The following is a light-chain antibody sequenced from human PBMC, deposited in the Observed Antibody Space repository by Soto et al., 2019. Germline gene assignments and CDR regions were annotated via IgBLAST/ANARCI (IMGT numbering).Light chain of an antibody. CDR2: AVS. CDR1: NSDVGGYNS. V-gene: IGLV2-11*01. Sequence: QSALTQPRSVSGSPGQSVTISCTGTNSDVGGYNSVSWYQQLPGKAPKLMISAVSQRPSGVPDRFSGSKSGNTASLTVSGLQGEDEADYYCSSYAGSNNLVFGGGTKLTVL. J-gene: IGLJ2*01. CDR3: SSYAGSNNLV.